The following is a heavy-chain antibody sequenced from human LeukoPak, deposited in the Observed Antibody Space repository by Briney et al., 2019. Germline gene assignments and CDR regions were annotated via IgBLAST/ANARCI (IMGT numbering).Heavy chain of an antibody. CDR1: GLTFSSYW. CDR2: IKQDGSEK. V-gene: IGHV3-7*01. CDR3: ARDLEDPYGMDV. D-gene: IGHD1-1*01. Sequence: GGSLRLSCAASGLTFSSYWMSWVRQAPGKGLEWVANIKQDGSEKYYVDSVKGRFTISRDNAKNSLYLQMNSLRAEDTAVYYCARDLEDPYGMDVWGQGTTVTVSS. J-gene: IGHJ6*02.